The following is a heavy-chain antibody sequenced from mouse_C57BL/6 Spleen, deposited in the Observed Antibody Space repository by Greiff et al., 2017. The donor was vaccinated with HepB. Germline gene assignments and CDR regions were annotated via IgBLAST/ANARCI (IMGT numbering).Heavy chain of an antibody. J-gene: IGHJ4*01. V-gene: IGHV1-69*01. D-gene: IGHD1-1*01. CDR1: GYTFTSYW. CDR3: ARGDTTEAMDY. CDR2: IDPSDSYT. Sequence: VQLQQPGAELVMPGASVKLSCKASGYTFTSYWMHWVKQRPGQGLEWIGEIDPSDSYTNYNQKFKGKSTLTVDKSSSTAYMQLSSLTSEDSAVYYCARGDTTEAMDYWGQRTSVTVSS.